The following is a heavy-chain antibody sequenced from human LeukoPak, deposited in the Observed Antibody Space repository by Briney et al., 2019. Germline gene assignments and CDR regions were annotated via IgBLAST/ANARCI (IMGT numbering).Heavy chain of an antibody. D-gene: IGHD4-17*01. CDR2: ISYDGSNK. CDR1: GFTFSSYA. V-gene: IGHV3-30-3*01. Sequence: GGSLRLSCAASGFTFSSYAMHWVRQAPGKGLEWEAVISYDGSNKYYADSVKGRFTISRDNSKNTLYLQMNSLRAEDTAVYYCARGDYGDYRGGHFDLWGRGTLVTVSS. CDR3: ARGDYGDYRGGHFDL. J-gene: IGHJ2*01.